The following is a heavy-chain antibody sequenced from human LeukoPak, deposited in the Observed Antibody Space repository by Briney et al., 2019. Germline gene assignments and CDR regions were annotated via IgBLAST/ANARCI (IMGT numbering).Heavy chain of an antibody. V-gene: IGHV3-33*01. J-gene: IGHJ4*02. CDR2: IWYDGSNK. Sequence: GRSLRLSCAASGFTFNSYGMHWVRQAPGKGLEWVAVIWYDGSNKYCADSVKGRFTISRDNSKNTLYLQMNSLRAEDTAVYYCARSAVLVVVAATLDYWGQGTLVTVSS. CDR1: GFTFNSYG. CDR3: ARSAVLVVVAATLDY. D-gene: IGHD2-15*01.